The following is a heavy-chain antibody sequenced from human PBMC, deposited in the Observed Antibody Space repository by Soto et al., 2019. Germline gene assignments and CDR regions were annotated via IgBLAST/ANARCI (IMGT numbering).Heavy chain of an antibody. V-gene: IGHV3-21*01. CDR3: ASLVGATRNYYYYGMDV. J-gene: IGHJ6*02. CDR2: ISSSSSYI. D-gene: IGHD1-26*01. Sequence: SLRLSCAASGFTFSSYSMNWVRQAPGKGLEWVSSISSSSSYIYYADSVKGRFTISRDDAKNSLYLQMNSLRAEDTAVYYCASLVGATRNYYYYGMDVWGQGTTVTVSS. CDR1: GFTFSSYS.